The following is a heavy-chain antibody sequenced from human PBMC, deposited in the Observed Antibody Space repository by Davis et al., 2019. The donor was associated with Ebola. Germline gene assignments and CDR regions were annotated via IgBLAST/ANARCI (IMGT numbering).Heavy chain of an antibody. CDR1: GFTFSSYG. D-gene: IGHD6-19*01. J-gene: IGHJ6*02. Sequence: GGSLRLSCAASGFTFSSYGMHWVRQAPGKGLEWVAVISYDGSNKYYADSVKGRFTISRDNSKNTLYLQMNSLRAEDTAVYYCARDSRWLVPGTYYYYGMDVWGQGTTVTVSS. CDR2: ISYDGSNK. V-gene: IGHV3-30*03. CDR3: ARDSRWLVPGTYYYYGMDV.